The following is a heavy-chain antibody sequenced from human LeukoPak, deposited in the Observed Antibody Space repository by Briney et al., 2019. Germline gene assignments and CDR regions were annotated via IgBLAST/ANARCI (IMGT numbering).Heavy chain of an antibody. D-gene: IGHD1-7*01. CDR2: ISAYNGNT. CDR3: ARPLELLDAFDI. Sequence: ASVKVSCKASGYTFTSYGISWVRQAPGQGLEWMGWISAYNGNTNYAQKFQGRVTMTRDTSISTAYMELSRLRSDDTAVYYCARPLELLDAFDIWGQGTMVTVSS. J-gene: IGHJ3*02. V-gene: IGHV1-18*01. CDR1: GYTFTSYG.